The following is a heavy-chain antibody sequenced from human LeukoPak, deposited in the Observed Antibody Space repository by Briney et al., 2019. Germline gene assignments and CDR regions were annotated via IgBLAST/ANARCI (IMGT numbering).Heavy chain of an antibody. Sequence: GASVKVSCKASGYTFTGYYMHWVRQAPGQGLEWMGWINPNSGGTNYAQKFQGRVTMTRDTSISTAYMELSSLRSDDTAVYYCARDLRYYDSSGHSHDAFDIWGQGTMVTVSS. CDR2: INPNSGGT. CDR1: GYTFTGYY. J-gene: IGHJ3*02. CDR3: ARDLRYYDSSGHSHDAFDI. D-gene: IGHD3-22*01. V-gene: IGHV1-2*02.